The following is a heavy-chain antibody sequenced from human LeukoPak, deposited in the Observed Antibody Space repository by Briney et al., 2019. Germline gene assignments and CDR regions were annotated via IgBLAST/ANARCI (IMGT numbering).Heavy chain of an antibody. CDR3: TNGPTQIWLYYGMDV. CDR1: GFTFGDHA. J-gene: IGHJ6*02. V-gene: IGHV3-49*04. D-gene: IGHD5-18*01. CDR2: IRCKTYGGST. Sequence: GGSLRLSCIASGFTFGDHAMSWVRQAPGKGLEWVGFIRCKTYGGSTEYAASVQCRFTISRDDSKSIAYLKMNSLKTEHTAVYYCTNGPTQIWLYYGMDVWGQGTTVTVSS.